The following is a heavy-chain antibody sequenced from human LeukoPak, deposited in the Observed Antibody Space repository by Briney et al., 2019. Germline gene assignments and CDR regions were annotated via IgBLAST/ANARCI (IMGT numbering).Heavy chain of an antibody. J-gene: IGHJ4*02. Sequence: ASVKVSFKASGYTFSDYDINWVRQAPGQGLEWMGWMNPDSSDTGSARNFQGRLTMTGNTSIVTAYLELSSLTSEDTAVYYCTAGWDYWGQGTLVIVSS. V-gene: IGHV1-8*01. CDR2: MNPDSSDT. CDR3: TAGWDY. CDR1: GYTFSDYD.